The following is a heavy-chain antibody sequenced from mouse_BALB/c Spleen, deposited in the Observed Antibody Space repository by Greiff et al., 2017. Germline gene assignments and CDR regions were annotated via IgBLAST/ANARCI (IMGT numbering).Heavy chain of an antibody. D-gene: IGHD2-14*01. CDR2: IDPENGDT. Sequence: VQLKQSGAELVRSGASVKLSCTASGFNIKDYYMHWVKQRPEQGLEWIGWIDPENGDTEYAPKFQGKATLTADKSSSTAYMQLSSLTSEDSAVYYCARDRYDGFAYWGQGTLVTVSA. CDR3: ARDRYDGFAY. CDR1: GFNIKDYY. V-gene: IGHV14-4*02. J-gene: IGHJ3*01.